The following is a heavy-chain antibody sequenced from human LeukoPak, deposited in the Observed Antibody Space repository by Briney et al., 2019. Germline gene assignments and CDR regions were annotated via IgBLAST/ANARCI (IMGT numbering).Heavy chain of an antibody. D-gene: IGHD3-22*01. J-gene: IGHJ5*02. V-gene: IGHV3-33*01. CDR2: IWYDGSKT. Sequence: GGSLRLSCEASGYTFSDYGMHWVRQAPGKGLEWVALIWYDGSKTYYADSVKGRFTISRDNFKNTLYLQMSSLRAEDTAVYYCVREYDSSWPSWGQGTLVTVSS. CDR3: VREYDSSWPS. CDR1: GYTFSDYG.